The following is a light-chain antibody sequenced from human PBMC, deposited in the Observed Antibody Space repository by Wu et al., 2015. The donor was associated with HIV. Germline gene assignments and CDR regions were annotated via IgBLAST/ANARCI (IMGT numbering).Light chain of an antibody. Sequence: ENLLTQSPGTLSLSPGERATLSCRASKSISNNYLAWYQQKSGQAPRLLVYHASSRATGVPDRFSGSGSETDYTLTISRLEPEDFAVYYCQQYGSSSWTLGQGTKVEIK. CDR1: KSISNNY. CDR3: QQYGSSSWT. J-gene: IGKJ1*01. CDR2: HAS. V-gene: IGKV3-20*01.